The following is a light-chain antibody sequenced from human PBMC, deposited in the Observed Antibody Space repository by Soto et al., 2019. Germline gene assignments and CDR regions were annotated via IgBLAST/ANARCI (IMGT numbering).Light chain of an antibody. CDR2: GAS. CDR1: QSVGSK. V-gene: IGKV3-15*01. Sequence: EIIMTQSPATLSVSPGERATLSCRASQSVGSKLAWYQHKTGQAPRLLIYGASTRATGVPDRFSGSGSGTEFTLTISSLQSEDCAVYYCQQYDNWPPWTFGQGTKVEVK. J-gene: IGKJ1*01. CDR3: QQYDNWPPWT.